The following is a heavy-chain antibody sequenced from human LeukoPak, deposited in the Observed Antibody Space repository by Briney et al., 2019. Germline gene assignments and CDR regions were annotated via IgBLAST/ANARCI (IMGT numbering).Heavy chain of an antibody. V-gene: IGHV1-2*02. CDR1: GYFFRDYY. CDR3: ARDVHDYGGNSGFDY. D-gene: IGHD4-23*01. Sequence: ASVKVSCKASGYFFRDYYMHWVRQAPGQGLEWMGWINPSSGDANYEQKFQGRVTMTSDTSISTAYLELNRLRADDTAIYFCARDVHDYGGNSGFDYWGQGSLVIVSS. CDR2: INPSSGDA. J-gene: IGHJ4*01.